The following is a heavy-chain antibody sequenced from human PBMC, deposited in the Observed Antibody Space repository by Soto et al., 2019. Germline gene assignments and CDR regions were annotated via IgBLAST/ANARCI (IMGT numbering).Heavy chain of an antibody. J-gene: IGHJ5*02. Sequence: EVQLVESGGGFGQPGGSLRLSCAASGFRLSSYWMPWVRQAPGPGLGWVSRINSGGSSLSYADSVKGRFTISRDNAKHTLYRQMNSLRAEDTAVYYCTRSYCVTTNWDGWFDPWGQGTLVTVSS. CDR2: INSGGSSL. D-gene: IGHD2-2*01. CDR3: TRSYCVTTNWDGWFDP. CDR1: GFRLSSYW. V-gene: IGHV3-74*01.